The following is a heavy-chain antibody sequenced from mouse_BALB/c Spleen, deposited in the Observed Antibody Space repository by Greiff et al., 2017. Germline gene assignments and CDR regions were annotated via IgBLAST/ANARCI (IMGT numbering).Heavy chain of an antibody. CDR2: IYPSDSYT. J-gene: IGHJ2*01. CDR3: TRVYYGYDPYYFDY. V-gene: IGHV1-69*02. CDR1: GYTFTSYW. D-gene: IGHD2-2*01. Sequence: QVQLQQPGAELVRPGASVKLSCKASGYTFTSYWINWVKQRPGQGLEWIGNIYPSDSYTNYNQKFKDKATLTVDKSSSTAYMQLSSPTSEDSAVYYCTRVYYGYDPYYFDYWGQGTTLTVSS.